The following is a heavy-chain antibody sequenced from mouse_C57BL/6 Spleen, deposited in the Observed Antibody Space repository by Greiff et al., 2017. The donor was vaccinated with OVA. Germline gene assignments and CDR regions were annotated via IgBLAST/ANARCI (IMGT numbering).Heavy chain of an antibody. CDR2: INPSNGGT. Sequence: QVQLQQPGTELVKPGASVKLSCKASGYTFTSYWMHWVKQRPGQGLEWIGNINPSNGGTNYNEKFKRKATLTVDKSSSTAYMKLSSLTSEDSAVYYCAKSNLGYYAMDDWGQGTSVTVSS. J-gene: IGHJ4*01. CDR1: GYTFTSYW. CDR3: AKSNLGYYAMDD. V-gene: IGHV1-53*01. D-gene: IGHD2-5*01.